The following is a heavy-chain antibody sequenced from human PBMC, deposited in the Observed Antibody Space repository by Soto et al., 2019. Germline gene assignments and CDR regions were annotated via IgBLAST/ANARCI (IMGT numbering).Heavy chain of an antibody. Sequence: ASVKVSCKASGYTFTSYAMHWVRQAPGQRLEWMGWINAGNGNTKYSQKFQGRVTITRDTSASTAYMELSSLRSEDTAVYYCARDEYSSSWPRGGWFDPWGKGTLVTVSS. CDR3: ARDEYSSSWPRGGWFDP. J-gene: IGHJ5*02. CDR2: INAGNGNT. CDR1: GYTFTSYA. V-gene: IGHV1-3*01. D-gene: IGHD6-13*01.